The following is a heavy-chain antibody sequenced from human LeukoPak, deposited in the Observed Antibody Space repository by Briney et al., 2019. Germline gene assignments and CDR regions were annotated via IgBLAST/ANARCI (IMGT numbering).Heavy chain of an antibody. CDR3: TSLLYYYGSSGYRSIDY. CDR2: IRSKANSYAT. CDR1: GFTFSGSA. Sequence: GGSLRLSCAASGFTFSGSAMHWVRQASGKGLEWVGRIRSKANSYATAYAASVRGRFTISRDDSKNTAYLQMNSLKTEDTAVYYCTSLLYYYGSSGYRSIDYWGQGTLVTVSS. J-gene: IGHJ4*02. V-gene: IGHV3-73*01. D-gene: IGHD3-22*01.